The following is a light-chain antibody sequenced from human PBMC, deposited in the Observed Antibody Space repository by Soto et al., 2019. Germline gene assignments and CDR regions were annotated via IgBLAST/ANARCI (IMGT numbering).Light chain of an antibody. J-gene: IGLJ3*02. CDR1: SSNIGAGYD. Sequence: QSVLTQPPSVSGAPGQRVTISCTGSSSNIGAGYDVHWYQQLPGTAPKLLIYRNSNRPSGVPDRVSGSKSGTSASLAITGLQAEDEADYYCQSYDSSLSGSVFGGGTKLTVI. V-gene: IGLV1-40*01. CDR2: RNS. CDR3: QSYDSSLSGSV.